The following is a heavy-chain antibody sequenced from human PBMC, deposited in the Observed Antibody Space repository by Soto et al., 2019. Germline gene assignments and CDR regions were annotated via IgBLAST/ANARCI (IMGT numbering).Heavy chain of an antibody. Sequence: VQVQQWGAGLLKPSETLNLSCTVYDESFSNFDWRWIRQPPGKGLEWIGEISQSGSSNYNQSLKSRVTISGDTSKNQFSLRVSSVTAADTAVYYCARRRGAPLARSFDYWGQGAMVSVSS. CDR1: DESFSNFD. D-gene: IGHD3-10*01. V-gene: IGHV4-34*01. J-gene: IGHJ4*02. CDR2: ISQSGSS. CDR3: ARRRGAPLARSFDY.